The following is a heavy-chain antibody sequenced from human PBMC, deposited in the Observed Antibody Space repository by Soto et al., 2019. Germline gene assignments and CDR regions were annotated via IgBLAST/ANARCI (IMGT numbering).Heavy chain of an antibody. J-gene: IGHJ4*02. D-gene: IGHD3-9*01. Sequence: QVQLQESGPGLVKPSETLSLTCTVSGGSVNSGTDYWSWIRQPPGKGLEWIGYTSNSGSAKYNPSLTSRVTRKSDTSTNHFSLKLTSVTAADTAVYYCARVRLLSEYDILTGYYSFDQWGRGTLVTVSS. CDR1: GGSVNSGTDY. V-gene: IGHV4-61*03. CDR3: ARVRLLSEYDILTGYYSFDQ. CDR2: TSNSGSA.